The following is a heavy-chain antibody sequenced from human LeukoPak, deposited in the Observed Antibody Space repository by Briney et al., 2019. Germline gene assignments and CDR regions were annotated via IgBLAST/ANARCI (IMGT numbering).Heavy chain of an antibody. CDR1: GYTFTSYG. Sequence: AASVKVSCKASGYTFTSYGISWVRQAPGQGLEWMGWISAYNGNTNYAQKLQGRVTMTTDTSTSTAYMELRSLRSDDTAVYYCARDFPKLRYFDPNYYYGMDVWGQGTTVTVSS. CDR3: ARDFPKLRYFDPNYYYGMDV. CDR2: ISAYNGNT. V-gene: IGHV1-18*01. J-gene: IGHJ6*02. D-gene: IGHD3-9*01.